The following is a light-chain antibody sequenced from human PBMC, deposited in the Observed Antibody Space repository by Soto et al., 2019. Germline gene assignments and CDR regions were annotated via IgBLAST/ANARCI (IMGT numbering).Light chain of an antibody. CDR1: QSVSSN. CDR2: GAS. J-gene: IGKJ1*01. Sequence: EIVMTQSPATLSVSPGERATLSCRASQSVSSNLAWYQQKPGQAPRLLIYGASTRATGIPARFGGSGSGTEFTLTISSLQYEDFAVYHCQQYNNWPQTFGQGTKVDIK. CDR3: QQYNNWPQT. V-gene: IGKV3-15*01.